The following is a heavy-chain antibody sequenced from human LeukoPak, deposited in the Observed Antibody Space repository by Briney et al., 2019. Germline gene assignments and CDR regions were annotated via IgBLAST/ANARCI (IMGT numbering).Heavy chain of an antibody. D-gene: IGHD3-16*01. J-gene: IGHJ4*02. CDR3: AKVSNYDYVWGSYGYFDY. Sequence: GGSLRLSCAASGFTFSSYAMSWVRQAPGKGLEWVSAISGSGGSTYYADSVKGRFTISRDNSKNTLYLQMNSLRAEDTAVYYCAKVSNYDYVWGSYGYFDYWGQGTLVTVSS. CDR2: ISGSGGST. V-gene: IGHV3-23*01. CDR1: GFTFSSYA.